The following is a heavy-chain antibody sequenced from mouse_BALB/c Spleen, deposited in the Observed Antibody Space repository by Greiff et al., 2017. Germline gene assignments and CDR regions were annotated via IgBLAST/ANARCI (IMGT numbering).Heavy chain of an antibody. V-gene: IGHV1-54*01. CDR2: INPGSGGT. Sequence: VQLVESGAELVRPGTSVKVSCKASGYAFTNYLIEWVKQRPGQGLEWIGVINPGSGGTNYNEKFKGKATLTADKSSSTAYMQLSSLTSDDSAVYFCARSPGTRYAMDYWGQGTSVTVSS. CDR3: ARSPGTRYAMDY. D-gene: IGHD4-1*01. J-gene: IGHJ4*01. CDR1: GYAFTNYL.